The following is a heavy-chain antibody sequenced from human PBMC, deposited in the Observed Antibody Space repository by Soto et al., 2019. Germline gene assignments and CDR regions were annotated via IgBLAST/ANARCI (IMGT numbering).Heavy chain of an antibody. D-gene: IGHD3-22*01. Sequence: QVQLVQSGAEVKKPGASVKVSCKASGYIFASYGITWVRQAPGQGLEWMGWISTYNGNTNYARKLQGRVTMTTYTSTSTAYMELRSLRSDDTAVYYCARTDSRPQDFDYWGQGTLVTVSS. CDR2: ISTYNGNT. CDR1: GYIFASYG. J-gene: IGHJ4*02. V-gene: IGHV1-18*01. CDR3: ARTDSRPQDFDY.